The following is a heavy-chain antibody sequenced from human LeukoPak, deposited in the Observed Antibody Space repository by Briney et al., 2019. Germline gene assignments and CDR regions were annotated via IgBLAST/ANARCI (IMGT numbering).Heavy chain of an antibody. D-gene: IGHD6-6*01. V-gene: IGHV4-39*07. CDR2: INHSGST. CDR1: GGSISSGSYY. Sequence: PSQTLSLTCTVSGGSISSGSYYWSWIRQPPGKGLEWIGEINHSGSTNYNPSLKSRVTISVDTSKNQFSLKLSSVTAADTAVYYCARTLAARSYYYYYYMDVWGKGTTVTVSS. J-gene: IGHJ6*03. CDR3: ARTLAARSYYYYYYMDV.